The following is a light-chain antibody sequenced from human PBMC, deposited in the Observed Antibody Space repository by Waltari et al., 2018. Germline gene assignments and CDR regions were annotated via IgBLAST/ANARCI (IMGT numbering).Light chain of an antibody. CDR2: GTS. V-gene: IGKV3-20*01. Sequence: EIVLTQSPGTLSLSPGERATLSCRASQSVSSNLLAWYQQRLGQAPRLLIYGTSSRATGISDRFVGSGSGTDFTLTISRLEPEDFAVYFCQQYGDSPWTFGQGTNVEIK. CDR1: QSVSSNL. CDR3: QQYGDSPWT. J-gene: IGKJ1*01.